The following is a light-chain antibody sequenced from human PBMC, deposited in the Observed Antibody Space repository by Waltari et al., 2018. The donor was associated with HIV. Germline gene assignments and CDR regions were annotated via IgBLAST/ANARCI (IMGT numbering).Light chain of an antibody. CDR2: KDN. J-gene: IGLJ3*02. CDR3: YSAADNNLV. CDR1: VLATRY. Sequence: SYELTQPFSVSVSPGQTARITCSGDVLATRYGRWFQQKPGQAPVLVIYKDNERPSGIPERFSGSRSGTTVTLTISGAQVEDEADYYCYSAADNNLVFGGGTKVTVL. V-gene: IGLV3-27*01.